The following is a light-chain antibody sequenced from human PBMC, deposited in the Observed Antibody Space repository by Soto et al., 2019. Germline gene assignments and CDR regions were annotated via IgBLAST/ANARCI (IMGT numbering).Light chain of an antibody. V-gene: IGKV3-20*01. CDR1: QSISNNY. CDR2: GAS. J-gene: IGKJ5*01. Sequence: EIVLTQSPGTLSLSPGERATLSCRASQSISNNYLAWYQQKPGQAPRFIIYGASTRATGIPDRFSGSGSGTDFTLTVSRLEPEDFAVYYCQQYGSSPLITFGQGTRLEIE. CDR3: QQYGSSPLIT.